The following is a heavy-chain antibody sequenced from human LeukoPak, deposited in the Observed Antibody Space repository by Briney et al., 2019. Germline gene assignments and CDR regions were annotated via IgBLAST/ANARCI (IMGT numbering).Heavy chain of an antibody. CDR1: GYTFTSYA. J-gene: IGHJ4*02. V-gene: IGHV7-4-1*02. CDR2: INTNTGNP. D-gene: IGHD3-16*02. Sequence: ASVKVSCKASGYTFTSYAMNWVRQAPGQGLEWMGWINTNTGNPTYAQGFTGRFVFSLDTSVSTAYLQISGLKADDTAVYYCARAYQPLGGLSLPDYWGQGTLVSVSS. CDR3: ARAYQPLGGLSLPDY.